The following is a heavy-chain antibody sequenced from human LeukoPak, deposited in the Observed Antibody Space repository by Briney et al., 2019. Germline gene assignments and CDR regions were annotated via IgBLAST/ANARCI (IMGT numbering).Heavy chain of an antibody. D-gene: IGHD1-7*01. J-gene: IGHJ4*02. CDR1: GFTFSSYG. CDR2: IRYDGSNK. CDR3: ARAGNNWNYALDY. V-gene: IGHV3-30*02. Sequence: PGGSLRLSCAASGFTFSSYGMHWVRQAPGKGLEWGAFIRYDGSNKYYADSVKGRFTISRDNSKNTLYLQMNSLRAEDTAVYFCARAGNNWNYALDYWGQGTLVTVSS.